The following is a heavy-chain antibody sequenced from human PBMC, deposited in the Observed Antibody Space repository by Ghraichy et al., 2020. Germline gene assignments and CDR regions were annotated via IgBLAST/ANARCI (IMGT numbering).Heavy chain of an antibody. D-gene: IGHD4-23*01. Sequence: SETLSLTCAVSSGSISSGGYSWSWIRQPPGKGLEWIGYIYHSGSTYYNPSLKSRVTISVDRSKNQFSLKLSSVTAADTAVYYCARGKYYGGNSRYFDYWGQGTLVTVSS. CDR2: IYHSGST. CDR1: SGSISSGGYS. CDR3: ARGKYYGGNSRYFDY. J-gene: IGHJ4*02. V-gene: IGHV4-30-2*01.